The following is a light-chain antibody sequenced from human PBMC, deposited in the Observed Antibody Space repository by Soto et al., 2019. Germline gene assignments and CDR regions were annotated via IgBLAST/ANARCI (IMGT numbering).Light chain of an antibody. CDR1: QSINNW. V-gene: IGKV1-5*03. J-gene: IGKJ1*01. CDR2: KAS. Sequence: DIQMTQSPSTLSASVGDRVTITCRASQSINNWLVWYQQKPGKAPKVLIYKASSLESGVPSRFSGSGSGTEFTLTISSLHPDDFATYYCQQYNTSWSFGQGTKVEIK. CDR3: QQYNTSWS.